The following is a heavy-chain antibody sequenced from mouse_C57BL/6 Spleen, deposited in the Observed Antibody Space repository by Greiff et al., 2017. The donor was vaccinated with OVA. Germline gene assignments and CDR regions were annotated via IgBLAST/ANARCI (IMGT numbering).Heavy chain of an antibody. J-gene: IGHJ4*01. CDR3: ARHEENYGSSYDYAMDY. D-gene: IGHD1-1*01. CDR1: GYTFTEYT. Sequence: VQLTESGAELVKPGASVKLSCKASGYTFTEYTIHWVKQRSGQGLEWIGWFYPGSGSIKYNEKFKDKATLTADKSSSTVYMELSRLTSEDSAVYFCARHEENYGSSYDYAMDYWGQGTSVTVSS. CDR2: FYPGSGSI. V-gene: IGHV1-62-2*01.